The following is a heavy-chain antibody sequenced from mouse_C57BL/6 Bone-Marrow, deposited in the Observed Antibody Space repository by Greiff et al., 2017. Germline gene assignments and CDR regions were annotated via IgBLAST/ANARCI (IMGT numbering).Heavy chain of an antibody. CDR3: ARDDYCGSSANWYCEV. V-gene: IGHV1-59*01. J-gene: IGHJ1*03. D-gene: IGHD1-1*01. Sequence: QVQLQQPGAELVRPGTSVKLSCKASGYTFTSYWMHWVKQRPGQGLEWIGVIDPSDSYTNYHQQFKGKATLTVDTSSSTAYMQLSSLTSEDSEVYDGARDDYCGSSANWYCEVWGKGTTVTVSS. CDR1: GYTFTSYW. CDR2: IDPSDSYT.